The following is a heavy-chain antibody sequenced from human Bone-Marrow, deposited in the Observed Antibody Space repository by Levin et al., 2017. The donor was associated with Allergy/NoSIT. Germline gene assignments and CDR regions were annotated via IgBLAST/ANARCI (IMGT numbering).Heavy chain of an antibody. J-gene: IGHJ4*02. V-gene: IGHV3-11*05. CDR1: GFTFSDYY. CDR3: ARDPEEHTLLRYFDY. Sequence: SGESLKISCAASGFTFSDYYMSWIRQAPGKGLECVSYSSSSSSYTKYADSVKGRFTISRDNAKNSLYLQMNSLRAEDTAVYYCARDPEEHTLLRYFDYWGQGTLVTVSS. CDR2: SSSSSSYT. D-gene: IGHD3-9*01.